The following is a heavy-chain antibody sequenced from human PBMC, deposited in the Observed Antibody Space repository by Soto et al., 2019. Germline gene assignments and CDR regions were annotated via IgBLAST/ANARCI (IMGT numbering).Heavy chain of an antibody. D-gene: IGHD3-22*01. CDR1: GGSISSSSYY. J-gene: IGHJ3*02. V-gene: IGHV4-39*01. CDR3: ARKFGYYDSSGYYHAFDI. Sequence: SETLSLTCTVSGGSISSSSYYWGWIRQPPGKGLEWIGSIYYSGSTYYNPSLKSRVTISVDTSKNQFSLKLSSVTAADTAVYYCARKFGYYDSSGYYHAFDIWGQGTMVTVSS. CDR2: IYYSGST.